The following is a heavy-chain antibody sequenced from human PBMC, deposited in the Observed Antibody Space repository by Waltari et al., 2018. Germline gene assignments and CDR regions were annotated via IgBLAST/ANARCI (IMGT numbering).Heavy chain of an antibody. V-gene: IGHV3-30*18. D-gene: IGHD3-22*01. CDR2: ISYEGSNQ. J-gene: IGHJ6*02. Sequence: QVHLAESGGGVVQPGRSLRLSCVTSGFTFSDYGMHWVRQSPGKGLEWGAMISYEGSNQYYAESVKGRFTISRDNFKHTLYLQISSLTTNDTGVYYCAKGGLASTYYYSPMDVWGHGTSVTVSS. CDR1: GFTFSDYG. CDR3: AKGGLASTYYYSPMDV.